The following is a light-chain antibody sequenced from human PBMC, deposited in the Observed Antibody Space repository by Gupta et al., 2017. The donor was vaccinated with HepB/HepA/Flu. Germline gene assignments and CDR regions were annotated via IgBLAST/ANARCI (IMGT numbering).Light chain of an antibody. V-gene: IGLV2-14*01. J-gene: IGLJ3*02. CDR1: SSDVGAYNY. CDR3: SSYTDTRTRWV. Sequence: QSALTQPASVSGSPGQSITISCTGTSSDVGAYNYVSWYQQLPGKAPKLIIYDVSHRPSGLSHRFSGSKAGNTASLTISGLQAEDEAAYYCSSYTDTRTRWVFGGGTKLTVL. CDR2: DVS.